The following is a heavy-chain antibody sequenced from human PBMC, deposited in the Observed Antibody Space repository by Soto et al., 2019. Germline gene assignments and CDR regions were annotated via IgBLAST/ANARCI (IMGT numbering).Heavy chain of an antibody. CDR2: IYSSGST. V-gene: IGHV4-39*01. CDR3: ATPVTSGYQALEV. D-gene: IGHD3-22*01. Sequence: LSLTCTVSGGSISRSTYYWGWLRQPPGKGLEWIGSIYSSGSTYYHPSLKSRVTISVDTSKNQFFLKLSSVTAADTAVYYCATPVTSGYQALEVWGQGTIVTVSS. CDR1: GGSISRSTYY. J-gene: IGHJ3*01.